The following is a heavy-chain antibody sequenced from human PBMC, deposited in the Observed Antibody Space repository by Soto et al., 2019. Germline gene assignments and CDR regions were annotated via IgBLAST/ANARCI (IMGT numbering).Heavy chain of an antibody. CDR1: GFTFSSYE. Sequence: EVQLVESGGGLVQPGGSLRLSCAASGFTFSSYEMNWVRQAPGKGLEWVSYISSSGITIYYIDSVKGRFTISRDNAKNSLYPQMNSLRAEDTAVYYCARGGIAVGGWGNVDYGGQGTLITVSS. CDR3: ARGGIAVGGWGNVDY. D-gene: IGHD6-19*01. V-gene: IGHV3-48*03. CDR2: ISSSGITI. J-gene: IGHJ4*02.